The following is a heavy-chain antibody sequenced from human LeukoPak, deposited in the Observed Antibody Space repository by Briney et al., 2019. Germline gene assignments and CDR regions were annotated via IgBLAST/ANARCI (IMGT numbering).Heavy chain of an antibody. J-gene: IGHJ4*02. CDR2: IHPGGGST. D-gene: IGHD3-10*01. CDR3: ARGGPSGNYGLRAY. V-gene: IGHV1-46*01. Sequence: ASVKVSCKASGYTFTSYYIYWVRQAPGQGLEWRGIIHPGGGSTTYAQRFQGRVTMTRDTSTSTVYMELSGLTSDDTAVYYCARGGPSGNYGLRAYWGQGTLVTVSS. CDR1: GYTFTSYY.